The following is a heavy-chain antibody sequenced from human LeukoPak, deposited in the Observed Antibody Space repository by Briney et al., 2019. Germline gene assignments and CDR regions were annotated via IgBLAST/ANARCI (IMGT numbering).Heavy chain of an antibody. CDR1: GGSISSYY. V-gene: IGHV4-59*01. J-gene: IGHJ4*02. CDR3: ARPSIAGSSTRLLYFDY. CDR2: IYYSGST. Sequence: SETLSLTCTVSGGSISSYYWSWIRQPPGKGLEWIGYIYYSGSTNYNPSLKSRVTISVDTSKNQFSLKLSSVTAADTAVYYCARPSIAGSSTRLLYFDYWGQGTLVTVSS. D-gene: IGHD2-2*01.